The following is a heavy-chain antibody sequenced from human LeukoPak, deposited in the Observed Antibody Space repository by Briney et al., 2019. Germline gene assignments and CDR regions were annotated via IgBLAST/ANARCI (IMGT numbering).Heavy chain of an antibody. J-gene: IGHJ3*02. D-gene: IGHD5-12*01. Sequence: GGSLRLSCAASGFTFSSYAMSWVRQAPGKGLEWVSAISGSDGSTYYADSVKGRFTISRDNSKNTLYLQMNSLRAEDTAVYYCASDIVATFAINGRAAFDIWGQGTMVTVSS. CDR3: ASDIVATFAINGRAAFDI. V-gene: IGHV3-23*01. CDR2: ISGSDGST. CDR1: GFTFSSYA.